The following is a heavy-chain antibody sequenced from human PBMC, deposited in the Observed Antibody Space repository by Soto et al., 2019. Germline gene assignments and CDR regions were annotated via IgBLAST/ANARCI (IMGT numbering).Heavy chain of an antibody. J-gene: IGHJ4*02. V-gene: IGHV3-53*02. Sequence: EVQLVETGGGLIYPGGSLRLSCAASGFSVSGDTMNWVRQAPGKGLEWISAIYSGGNTNDAGSVKGRFTISRDTSKNTFYLQMNSLRVEDTAGYYCARHAWLENWGQGTLVTVSS. CDR1: GFSVSGDT. CDR2: IYSGGNT. CDR3: ARHAWLEN. D-gene: IGHD3-9*01.